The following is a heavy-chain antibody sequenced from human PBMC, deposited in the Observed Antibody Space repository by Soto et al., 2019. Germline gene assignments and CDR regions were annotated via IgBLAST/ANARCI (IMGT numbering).Heavy chain of an antibody. D-gene: IGHD3-10*01. CDR3: AREGDLDAIDY. Sequence: SETLSLTCTVSGGSISSSSYYWSWIRQPPGKGLEWIGYIYYSGSTNYNPSLKSRVTISVDTSKNQFSLKLSSVTAADTAVYYCAREGDLDAIDYWGQGTLVTVSS. V-gene: IGHV4-61*01. J-gene: IGHJ4*02. CDR2: IYYSGST. CDR1: GGSISSSSYY.